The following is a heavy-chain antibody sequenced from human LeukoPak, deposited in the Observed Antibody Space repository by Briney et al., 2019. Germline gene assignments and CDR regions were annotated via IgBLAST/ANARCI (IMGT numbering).Heavy chain of an antibody. D-gene: IGHD6-6*01. V-gene: IGHV1-2*02. CDR3: ARIEIRRSSSPENYFDY. CDR2: IDPNSGGT. J-gene: IGHJ4*02. CDR1: GYTFTGYY. Sequence: VASVKVSCNASGYTFTGYYMHWVRQAPGQGLEWMGWIDPNSGGTNYAQKFQGRVTMTRDTSISTAYMELISLTSDDTAVYYCARIEIRRSSSPENYFDYWGQGTQVTVSS.